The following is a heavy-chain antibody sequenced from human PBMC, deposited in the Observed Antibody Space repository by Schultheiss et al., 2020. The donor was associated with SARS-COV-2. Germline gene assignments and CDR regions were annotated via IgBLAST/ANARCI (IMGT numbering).Heavy chain of an antibody. J-gene: IGHJ1*01. CDR1: GYSFPNFW. Sequence: GESLKISCKGSGYSFPNFWIAWVRQMPGKGLEWMGIIYPGDSDTRYSPSFQGQVTISADKSISTAYLQWSSLKASDTAMYYCARLSSTSRSFQHWGQGTLVTVSS. V-gene: IGHV5-51*01. CDR2: IYPGDSDT. D-gene: IGHD2-2*01. CDR3: ARLSSTSRSFQH.